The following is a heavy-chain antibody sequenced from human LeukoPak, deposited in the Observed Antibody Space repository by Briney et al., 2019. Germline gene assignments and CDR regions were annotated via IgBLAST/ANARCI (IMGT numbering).Heavy chain of an antibody. V-gene: IGHV1-2*06. Sequence: ASVKVSCKASGYTFTGYYMHWVRQAPGQGLEWMGRINPNSGGTNYAQKFQGRVTMTRDTSISTAYMELSRLRSDDTAVYYCARDGYSSSWWDYYYYGMDVWGQGTTVTVFS. CDR3: ARDGYSSSWWDYYYYGMDV. CDR2: INPNSGGT. J-gene: IGHJ6*02. D-gene: IGHD6-13*01. CDR1: GYTFTGYY.